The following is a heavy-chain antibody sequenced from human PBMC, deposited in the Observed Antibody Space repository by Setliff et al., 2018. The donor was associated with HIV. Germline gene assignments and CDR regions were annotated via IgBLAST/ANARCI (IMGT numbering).Heavy chain of an antibody. J-gene: IGHJ4*02. CDR1: GFTVSGNY. CDR2: IYSGSST. Sequence: PGGSLRLSCAASGFTVSGNYMNWVRQAPGKGLEWVSVIYSGSSTYYADSVKGRFTISRENSKNTLYLQMNSLRPEDTAIYYCAKLAPSYSSGKDDFWGQGTLVTVSS. V-gene: IGHV3-66*04. D-gene: IGHD6-19*01. CDR3: AKLAPSYSSGKDDF.